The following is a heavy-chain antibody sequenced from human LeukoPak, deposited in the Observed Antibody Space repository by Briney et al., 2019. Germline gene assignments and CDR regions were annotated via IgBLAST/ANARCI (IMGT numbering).Heavy chain of an antibody. CDR2: IYYSGST. CDR3: ARGNGWVCSSTSCYNWFDP. V-gene: IGHV4-59*01. J-gene: IGHJ5*02. CDR1: GGSMSSYY. Sequence: ASETPSLTCTVSGGSMSSYYWSWIRQPPGKGLEWIGYIYYSGSTNYNPSLKSRVTISVDTSKNQFSLKLSSVTAADTAVYYCARGNGWVCSSTSCYNWFDPWGQGTLVTVSS. D-gene: IGHD2-2*01.